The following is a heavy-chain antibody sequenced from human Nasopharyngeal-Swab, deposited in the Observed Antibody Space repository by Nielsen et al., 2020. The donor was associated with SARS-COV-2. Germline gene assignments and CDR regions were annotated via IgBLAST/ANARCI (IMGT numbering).Heavy chain of an antibody. V-gene: IGHV1-24*01. D-gene: IGHD6-19*01. CDR2: FGPEDGET. CDR1: GYPLSELS. J-gene: IGHJ4*02. Sequence: ASVKVSCKVSGYPLSELSIHWVRQAPGKGLEWLGGFGPEDGETIYAQKFQGRVAITEDTPTDTAYMELKSLRSEDTALYYCGTDFGSPPGAVADYWGQGTLVTVSS. CDR3: GTDFGSPPGAVADY.